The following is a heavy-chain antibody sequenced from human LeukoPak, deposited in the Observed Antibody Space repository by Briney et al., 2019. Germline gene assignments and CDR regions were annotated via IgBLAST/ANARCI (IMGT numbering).Heavy chain of an antibody. CDR3: ARRVVEARPSSERNWLDP. CDR2: TYGSGST. Sequence: SETLSLTCIVSGDSINSYSWNWIRQSPEKGLEWIGRTYGSGSTMYNPSLRSRVTLLVDTSNNQFSLKLSSVTAADTAIYYCARRVVEARPSSERNWLDPWGQGTLVTVSP. V-gene: IGHV4-59*08. CDR1: GDSINSYS. D-gene: IGHD1-1*01. J-gene: IGHJ5*02.